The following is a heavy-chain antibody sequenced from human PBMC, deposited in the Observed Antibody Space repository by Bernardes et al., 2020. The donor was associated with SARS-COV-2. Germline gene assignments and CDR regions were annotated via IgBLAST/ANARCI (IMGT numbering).Heavy chain of an antibody. V-gene: IGHV3-30*02. Sequence: GGSLRLSCAASGFTFSSYGMHWVRQAPGKGLEWVAVIWYDGSNKYYADSVKGRFTISRDNSKNTLYLQMSSLRAEDTAVYYCVKSQLWRHPHFDYWGQGTLVTVSS. D-gene: IGHD5-18*01. CDR2: IWYDGSNK. J-gene: IGHJ4*02. CDR1: GFTFSSYG. CDR3: VKSQLWRHPHFDY.